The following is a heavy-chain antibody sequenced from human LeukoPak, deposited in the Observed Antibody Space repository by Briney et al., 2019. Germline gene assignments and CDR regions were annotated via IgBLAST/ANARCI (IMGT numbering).Heavy chain of an antibody. Sequence: GRSLRLSCAASGFTFNNYAMHWVRQAPAKGLDWVAVISYDGGNKYYADSVKGRFTISRDNSENTVYLQQNRLTAEDTAMYYCAKPLRYYYDISGYTWYYFNSWGPGTLVSVSS. CDR2: ISYDGGNK. CDR1: GFTFNNYA. CDR3: AKPLRYYYDISGYTWYYFNS. J-gene: IGHJ4*02. D-gene: IGHD3-22*01. V-gene: IGHV3-30-3*02.